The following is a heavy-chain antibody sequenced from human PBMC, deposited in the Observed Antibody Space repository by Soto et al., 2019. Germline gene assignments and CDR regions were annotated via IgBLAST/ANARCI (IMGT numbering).Heavy chain of an antibody. D-gene: IGHD1-26*01. CDR2: INPSGGST. J-gene: IGHJ6*02. CDR1: GYTFTSYY. CDR3: ARDLDRIVGATNSYHYGYDV. Sequence: ASVKVSCKASGYTFTSYYMHWVRQAPGQGLEWMGIINPSGGSTSYAQKFQGRVTMTRDTSTSTVYMELSSLRSEDTAVYYCARDLDRIVGATNSYHYGYDVCRQGTTV. V-gene: IGHV1-46*01.